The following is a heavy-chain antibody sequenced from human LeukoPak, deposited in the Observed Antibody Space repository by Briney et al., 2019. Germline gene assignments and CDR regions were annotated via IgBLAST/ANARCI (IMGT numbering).Heavy chain of an antibody. CDR3: ASERKWLRLVDY. Sequence: SETLSLACAVSGYSISSGYYGGWIRQPPGKGLEWIGSIYHSGSTYYNPSLKSRVTISVDTSKNQFSLKLSSVTAADTAVYYCASERKWLRLVDYWGQGTLVTVSS. CDR2: IYHSGST. J-gene: IGHJ4*02. D-gene: IGHD5-12*01. CDR1: GYSISSGYY. V-gene: IGHV4-38-2*01.